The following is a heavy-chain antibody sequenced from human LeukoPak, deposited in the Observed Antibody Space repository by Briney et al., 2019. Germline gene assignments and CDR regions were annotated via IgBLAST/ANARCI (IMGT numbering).Heavy chain of an antibody. V-gene: IGHV4-39*07. Sequence: PSETLSLTCTVSGGSISSYYWGWIRQPPGKGLEWIGSIYYSGSTYYNPSLKSRVTISVDTSKNQFSLKLSSVTAADTAVYYCARDQGSGSYDYWGQGTLVTVSS. D-gene: IGHD3-10*01. CDR2: IYYSGST. CDR3: ARDQGSGSYDY. CDR1: GGSISSYY. J-gene: IGHJ4*02.